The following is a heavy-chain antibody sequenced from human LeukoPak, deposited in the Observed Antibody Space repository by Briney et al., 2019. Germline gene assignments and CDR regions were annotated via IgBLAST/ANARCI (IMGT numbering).Heavy chain of an antibody. J-gene: IGHJ4*02. CDR3: ARLGVVAASYSCDY. CDR2: INHSGST. D-gene: IGHD2-15*01. V-gene: IGHV4-34*01. Sequence: PSETLSLTCAVYGVSFSGYYWSWIRQPPGKGLEWVGEINHSGSTNYNPSLKSRVTISVDTSKNQFSLKLSSVTAPDTAVYYGARLGVVAASYSCDYWGQGTLVTVSS. CDR1: GVSFSGYY.